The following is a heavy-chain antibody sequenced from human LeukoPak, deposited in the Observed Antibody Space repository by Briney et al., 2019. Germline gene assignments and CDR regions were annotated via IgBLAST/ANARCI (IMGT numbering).Heavy chain of an antibody. CDR3: ARDEGVPTNWRFDY. V-gene: IGHV3-9*01. J-gene: IGHJ4*02. CDR2: ISWNSGSI. D-gene: IGHD3-10*01. CDR1: GFTFDDYA. Sequence: GRSLRLSCAASGFTFDDYAMHWVRQAPGKGLEWVSGISWNSGSIGYADSVKGRFTISRDNAKNSLFLQMDGLRAEDTAIYYCARDEGVPTNWRFDYWGQGTLVTVSS.